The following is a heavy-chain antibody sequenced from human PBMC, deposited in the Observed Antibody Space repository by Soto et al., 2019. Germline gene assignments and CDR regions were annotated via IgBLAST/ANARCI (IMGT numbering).Heavy chain of an antibody. J-gene: IGHJ4*02. CDR1: GFTFSSYA. D-gene: IGHD3-22*01. Sequence: GGSLRVSCAASGFTFSSYAMHWVRQAPGKGLVWVSRIKSDGSYTIYADSVKGRFTISRDNAKNTLFLQMNSLGAEDTAVYYCATGGSGYFTYWGQGTLVTVS. CDR2: IKSDGSYT. CDR3: ATGGSGYFTY. V-gene: IGHV3-74*01.